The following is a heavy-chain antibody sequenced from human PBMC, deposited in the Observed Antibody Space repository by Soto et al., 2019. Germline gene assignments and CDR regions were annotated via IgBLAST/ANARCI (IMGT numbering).Heavy chain of an antibody. D-gene: IGHD5-18*01. CDR2: INPNSGGT. CDR3: ARRNGIQLWPWESATTRYFDY. V-gene: IGHV1-2*04. J-gene: IGHJ4*02. CDR1: GYTFTGYY. Sequence: QVQLVQSGAEVKKPGASVKVSCKASGYTFTGYYMHWVRQAPGQGLEWMGWINPNSGGTNYAQKFQGWVTMTRDTSISTAYMELSRLRSDDTAVYYCARRNGIQLWPWESATTRYFDYWGQGTLVTVSS.